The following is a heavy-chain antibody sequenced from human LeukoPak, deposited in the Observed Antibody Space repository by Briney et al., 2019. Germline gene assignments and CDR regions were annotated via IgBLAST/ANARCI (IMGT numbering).Heavy chain of an antibody. CDR3: ARGYGSGSYHWFDP. V-gene: IGHV4-34*01. CDR1: GGSFSGYY. D-gene: IGHD3-10*01. CDR2: INHSGST. J-gene: IGHJ5*02. Sequence: PETLSLTCAIYGGSFSGYYWSWIRQPPGKGLEWIGEINHSGSTNYNPSLKSRVTISVDTSKNQFSLKLSSVTAADTAVYYCARGYGSGSYHWFDPWGQGTLVTVSS.